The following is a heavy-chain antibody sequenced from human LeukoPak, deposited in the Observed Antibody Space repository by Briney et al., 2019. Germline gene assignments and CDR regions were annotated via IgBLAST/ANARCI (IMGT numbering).Heavy chain of an antibody. CDR1: GYTFTGYY. CDR2: INPNSGGT. V-gene: IGHV1-2*02. J-gene: IGHJ6*02. D-gene: IGHD3-9*01. CDR3: ARGSGYYDSLDYYYYYGMDV. Sequence: ASVKVSCKASGYTFTGYYMHWARQAPGQGLEWMGWINPNSGGTNYAQKFQGRVTMTRDTSISTAYMELSRLRSDDTAVYYCARGSGYYDSLDYYYYYGMDVWGQGTTVTVSS.